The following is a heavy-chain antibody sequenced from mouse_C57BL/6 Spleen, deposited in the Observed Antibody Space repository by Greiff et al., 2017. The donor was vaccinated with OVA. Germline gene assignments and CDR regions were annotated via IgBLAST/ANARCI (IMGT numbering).Heavy chain of an antibody. J-gene: IGHJ3*01. Sequence: EVKLQESGGGLVKPGGSLKLSCAASGFTFSDYGMHWVRQAPEKGLEWVAYISSGSSTIYYADTVKGRFTISRDNAKNTLFLQMTSLRSEDTVMYYCARGRIYYYGSSYGFAYWGQGTLVTVSA. CDR2: ISSGSSTI. CDR3: ARGRIYYYGSSYGFAY. V-gene: IGHV5-17*01. D-gene: IGHD1-1*01. CDR1: GFTFSDYG.